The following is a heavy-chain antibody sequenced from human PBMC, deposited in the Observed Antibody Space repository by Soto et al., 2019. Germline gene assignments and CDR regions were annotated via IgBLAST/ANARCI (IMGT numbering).Heavy chain of an antibody. J-gene: IGHJ5*02. Sequence: SETLSLTCPVSGGSISSGGYSWSWIRQPPGKGLEWIGYIYHSGSTYYNPSLKSRVTISVDRSKNQFSLKLSSVTAADTAVYYCARGPPFLPWGQGTLVTVSS. D-gene: IGHD3-3*02. CDR2: IYHSGST. CDR1: GGSISSGGYS. V-gene: IGHV4-30-2*01. CDR3: ARGPPFLP.